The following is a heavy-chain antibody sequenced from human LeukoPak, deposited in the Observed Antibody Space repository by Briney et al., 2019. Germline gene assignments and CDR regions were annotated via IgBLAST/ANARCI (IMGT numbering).Heavy chain of an antibody. CDR3: ARDFGGSQDY. CDR1: GLSVSSYW. D-gene: IGHD2-15*01. CDR2: MNIDGSIR. V-gene: IGHV3-74*01. Sequence: GGSLRLSCAASGLSVSSYWMHWVRQAPGKGLVWVSRMNIDGSIRSYADSVKGRFTISRDNAKNTLDLQMNSLRPEDTAVYYCARDFGGSQDYWGQGTLVIVSS. J-gene: IGHJ4*02.